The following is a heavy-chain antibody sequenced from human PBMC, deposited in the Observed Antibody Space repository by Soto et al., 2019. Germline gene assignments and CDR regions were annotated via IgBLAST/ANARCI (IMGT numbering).Heavy chain of an antibody. D-gene: IGHD1-1*01. J-gene: IGHJ4*02. Sequence: VRLVQSGGGLAKPGEPLRLSCEASGFTFSYFTMNWVRQAPGKGLEWVSSITGSSSSTYYTDSVQGRFSISRDNAKNTLFLEMNSLRAEDTAVYYCARISIQEEYYFDYWGQGVLVTVSS. CDR1: GFTFSYFT. CDR3: ARISIQEEYYFDY. V-gene: IGHV3-21*01. CDR2: ITGSSSST.